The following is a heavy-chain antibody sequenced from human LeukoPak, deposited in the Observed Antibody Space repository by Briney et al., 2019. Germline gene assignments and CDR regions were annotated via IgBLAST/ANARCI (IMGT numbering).Heavy chain of an antibody. J-gene: IGHJ5*02. CDR3: ASSRGYYVNWFDP. CDR1: GGTFSSYA. CDR2: IIPIFGTA. Sequence: ASVKVSCKASGGTFSSYAISWVRQAPGQGLEWMGGIIPIFGTANYAQKFQGRVTITADKSTSTAYMELSSLRSEDTAVYYCASSRGYYVNWFDPWGQGTLVTVSS. V-gene: IGHV1-69*06. D-gene: IGHD3-3*01.